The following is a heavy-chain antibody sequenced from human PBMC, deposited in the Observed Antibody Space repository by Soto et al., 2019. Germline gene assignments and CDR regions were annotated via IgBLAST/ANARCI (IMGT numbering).Heavy chain of an antibody. Sequence: PGESLRLSYAASGFTLSGSGISWVRQPSGKGLEWVGRIRSRSNGYATAYAASVRGRFTISRDDPRNTAYLHMNSLKNEDTAVYYCSCPGYRNYDSDYCGQGPRATVSS. J-gene: IGHJ4*02. V-gene: IGHV3-73*01. CDR1: GFTLSGSG. CDR2: IRSRSNGYAT. D-gene: IGHD5-12*01. CDR3: SCPGYRNYDSDY.